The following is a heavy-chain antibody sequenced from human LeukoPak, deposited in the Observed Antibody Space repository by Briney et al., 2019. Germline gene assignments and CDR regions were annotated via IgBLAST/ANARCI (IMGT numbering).Heavy chain of an antibody. V-gene: IGHV3-74*01. Sequence: GGSLRLSCAASGFTFSTYWMHWVRQAPGKGLVWVSRINSDGSSTSYADSVKGRFTISRDNAKNTLYLQMNSLRAEDTAVYYCARSKRGVGPYYWGQGTLVTVSS. J-gene: IGHJ4*02. D-gene: IGHD3-10*01. CDR2: INSDGSST. CDR1: GFTFSTYW. CDR3: ARSKRGVGPYY.